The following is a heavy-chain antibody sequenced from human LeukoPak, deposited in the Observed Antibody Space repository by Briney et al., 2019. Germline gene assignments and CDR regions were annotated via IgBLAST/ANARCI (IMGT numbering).Heavy chain of an antibody. CDR3: ARLTIGDYGDRESGFDY. CDR2: VLPIVNTA. Sequence: GASVKVSCKASGYTFTGYYMHWVRQAPGQGLEWMGGVLPIVNTADYAQKFQGRVTITADESTSTAYMDLSSLRSEDTAVYYCARLTIGDYGDRESGFDYWGQGTLVTVSS. CDR1: GYTFTGYY. D-gene: IGHD4-17*01. J-gene: IGHJ4*02. V-gene: IGHV1-69*13.